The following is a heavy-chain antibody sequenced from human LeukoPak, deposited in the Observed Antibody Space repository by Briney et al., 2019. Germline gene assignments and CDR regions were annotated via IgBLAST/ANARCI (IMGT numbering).Heavy chain of an antibody. V-gene: IGHV4-59*01. CDR3: ARAPQEYSSSWYPGRYFDL. CDR2: IYYSGST. D-gene: IGHD6-13*01. J-gene: IGHJ2*01. CDR1: GGSISSYY. Sequence: PSETLSLTCTVSGGSISSYYWSWIRQPPGKGLEWIGYIYYSGSTNYNPSLKSRVTISVDTSKNQFSLKLSSVTAADTAVYYCARAPQEYSSSWYPGRYFDLWGRGTLVTVSS.